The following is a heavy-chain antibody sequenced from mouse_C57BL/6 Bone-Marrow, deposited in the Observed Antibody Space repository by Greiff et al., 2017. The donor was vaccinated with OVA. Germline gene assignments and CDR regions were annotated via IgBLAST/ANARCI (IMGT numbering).Heavy chain of an antibody. CDR1: GFNIKNTY. Sequence: VHLKQSVAELVRPGASVKLSCTASGFNIKNTYMHWVKQRPEQGLEWIGWIDPENGDTEYASKFQGKATITADTSSNTAYLQLSSLTSEDTADYSSTEWGSLIRYGYWGQGATVTVSS. D-gene: IGHD2-10*02. CDR3: TEWGSLIRYGY. V-gene: IGHV14-4*01. CDR2: IDPENGDT. J-gene: IGHJ2*01.